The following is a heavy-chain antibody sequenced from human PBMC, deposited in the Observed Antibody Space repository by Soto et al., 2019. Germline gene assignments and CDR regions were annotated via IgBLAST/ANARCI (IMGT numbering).Heavy chain of an antibody. CDR1: GFTFDTYA. D-gene: IGHD3-3*01. CDR2: IGSSGST. V-gene: IGHV3-23*01. Sequence: GGSLRLSCVASGFTFDTYALNWVRQAPGKGLEWVSAIGSSGSTYYADSVKGRFTISRDTPKKTLYLQMNSLRVEDTAKYYCAKGFRSLEWYSLAYGLDVWGQGTMVTVSS. CDR3: AKGFRSLEWYSLAYGLDV. J-gene: IGHJ6*02.